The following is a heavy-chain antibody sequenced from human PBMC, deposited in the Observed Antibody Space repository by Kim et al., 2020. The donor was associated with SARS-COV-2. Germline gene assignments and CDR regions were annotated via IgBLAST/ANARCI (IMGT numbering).Heavy chain of an antibody. Sequence: GGSLRLSCAASGFKFSTFTMNWIRQTPGKGLEWVSSISDSSDYIYYAESVKGRFIISRDNAKNSLHLQMSSLRAEDTGIYYCARRAAMVMYPMGGQGTLV. CDR3: ARRAAMVMYPM. CDR2: ISDSSDYI. CDR1: GFKFSTFT. J-gene: IGHJ4*02. V-gene: IGHV3-21*01. D-gene: IGHD5-18*01.